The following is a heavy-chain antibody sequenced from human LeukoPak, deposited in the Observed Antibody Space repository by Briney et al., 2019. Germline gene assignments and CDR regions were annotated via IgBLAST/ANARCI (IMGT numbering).Heavy chain of an antibody. D-gene: IGHD3-22*01. Sequence: GGSLRLSCAASGFTFSSYAMSWVRQAPGKGLEWVSAISGSGDATSYADSVKGRLTISRDNSKNTLYLQLNSLRAEDTAKYYCVKDLGYYNSRSYSNHWGQGALVTVSS. V-gene: IGHV3-23*01. CDR3: VKDLGYYNSRSYSNH. CDR2: ISGSGDAT. CDR1: GFTFSSYA. J-gene: IGHJ5*02.